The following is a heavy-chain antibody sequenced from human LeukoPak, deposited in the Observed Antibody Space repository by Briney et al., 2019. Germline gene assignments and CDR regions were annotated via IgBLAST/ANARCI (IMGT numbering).Heavy chain of an antibody. CDR1: GFTFSNYN. V-gene: IGHV3-48*01. Sequence: GGSLRLSCAASGFTFSNYNMNWVRQPPGKGLQWVSYISSSSNIIYYADSVKGRFTISRDNAKDSLFLQMNSLRAEDTAVYYCARDFAREFTIDYWGQGTLVTVSS. D-gene: IGHD3-10*01. J-gene: IGHJ4*02. CDR2: ISSSSNII. CDR3: ARDFAREFTIDY.